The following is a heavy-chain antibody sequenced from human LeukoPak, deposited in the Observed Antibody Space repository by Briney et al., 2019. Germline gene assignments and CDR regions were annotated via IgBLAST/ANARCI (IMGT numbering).Heavy chain of an antibody. Sequence: GGSLRLSCAASGFTFDDYGMSWVRQAPGKGLEWVAVISYDGSNKYYADSVKGRFTISRDNSKNTLYLQMNSLRAEDTAVYYCARDASYGDPFDYWGQGTLVTVSS. CDR1: GFTFDDYG. J-gene: IGHJ4*02. CDR2: ISYDGSNK. CDR3: ARDASYGDPFDY. D-gene: IGHD4-17*01. V-gene: IGHV3-30*03.